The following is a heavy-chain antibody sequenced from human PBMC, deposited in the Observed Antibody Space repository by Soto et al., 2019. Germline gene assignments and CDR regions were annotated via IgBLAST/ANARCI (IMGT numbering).Heavy chain of an antibody. Sequence: QVQLQESGPGLVKPSGTLSLTCAVSGGSINNTNWWSWVRQPPGKGLEWIGEIYHSGSTNYNPSRKSRVTISVDKSKNQLSLKLRSVTAADTAVYYCARVWTTVANWFDPWGQGTLVTVSS. J-gene: IGHJ5*02. CDR3: ARVWTTVANWFDP. CDR2: IYHSGST. CDR1: GGSINNTNW. D-gene: IGHD4-17*01. V-gene: IGHV4-4*02.